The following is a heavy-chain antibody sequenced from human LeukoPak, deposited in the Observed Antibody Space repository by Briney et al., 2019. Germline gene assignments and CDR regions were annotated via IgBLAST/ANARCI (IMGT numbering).Heavy chain of an antibody. CDR2: INHSGST. CDR3: ARGERAMVRGVMRGYYYYGMDV. Sequence: SETLSLTCAVYGGSFSGYYWSWIRQPPGKGLEWIGEINHSGSTNYSPSLKSRVTISVDTSKNQFSLKLSSVTAADTAVYYCARGERAMVRGVMRGYYYYGMDVWGQGTTVTVSS. V-gene: IGHV4-34*01. D-gene: IGHD3-10*01. CDR1: GGSFSGYY. J-gene: IGHJ6*02.